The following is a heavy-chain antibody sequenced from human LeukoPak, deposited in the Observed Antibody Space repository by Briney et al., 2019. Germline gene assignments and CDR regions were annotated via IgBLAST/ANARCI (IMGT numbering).Heavy chain of an antibody. CDR1: GGTITSYA. J-gene: IGHJ6*03. CDR3: SSTGDYYYYYYMDV. CDR2: IIPIFGTA. V-gene: IGHV1-69*05. Sequence: SVKVSCKASGGTITSYAISWVRQAPGQGLEWMGGIIPIFGTANYAQNFHGRVTITTDETTSTAYTQMSSPGSDAPTAHYCSSTGDYYYYYYMDVWGKGTTVTVSS.